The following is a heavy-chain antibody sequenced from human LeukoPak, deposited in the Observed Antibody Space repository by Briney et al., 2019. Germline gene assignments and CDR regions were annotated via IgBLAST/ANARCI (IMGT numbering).Heavy chain of an antibody. CDR2: IRYDGINK. J-gene: IGHJ4*02. D-gene: IGHD5-18*01. V-gene: IGHV3-30*02. CDR1: GFTFSSYG. Sequence: GGSLRLSCAASGFTFSSYGMHWVRQAPGKGLEWVAFIRYDGINKYYADSVKGRFTISRDNSKNTLYLQMNSLRAEDTAVYYCAKPPDTATDYWGQGTLVTVSS. CDR3: AKPPDTATDY.